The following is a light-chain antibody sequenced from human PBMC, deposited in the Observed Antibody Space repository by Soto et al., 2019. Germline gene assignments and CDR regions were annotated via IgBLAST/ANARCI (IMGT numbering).Light chain of an antibody. J-gene: IGLJ3*02. CDR1: RSNIGSNT. V-gene: IGLV1-44*01. CDR2: SNN. CDR3: AAWDDSLNGRV. Sequence: QSVLTQPPSASGTPGQRVTISCSGSRSNIGSNTVNWYQQLPGTAPQLLIYSNNQRPSGVPDRFSGSKSGTSASLAISGLQSEDEADYYCAAWDDSLNGRVFGGGTKLTVL.